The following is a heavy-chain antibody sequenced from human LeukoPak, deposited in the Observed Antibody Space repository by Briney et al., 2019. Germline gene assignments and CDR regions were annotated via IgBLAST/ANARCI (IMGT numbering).Heavy chain of an antibody. CDR2: ISSSGSTI. D-gene: IGHD3-16*02. CDR1: GFTFSSYT. Sequence: GGSLRLSCAASGFTFSSYTMNWVRQAPGKGLEWVSCISSSGSTIYYADSVKGRFTISRDNAKNSLYLQMNSLRAEDTAVYYCARFPRYDYVWGSYRWGYFDYWGQGTLVTVSS. CDR3: ARFPRYDYVWGSYRWGYFDY. V-gene: IGHV3-48*04. J-gene: IGHJ4*02.